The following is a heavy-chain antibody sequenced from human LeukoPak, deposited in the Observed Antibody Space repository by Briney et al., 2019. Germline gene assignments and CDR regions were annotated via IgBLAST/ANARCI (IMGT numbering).Heavy chain of an antibody. J-gene: IGHJ3*02. D-gene: IGHD2-2*02. CDR3: ARAGTYQLLYIDAFDI. V-gene: IGHV4-30-4*08. CDR1: GGSISSGDHY. CDR2: IYYSGST. Sequence: PSQTLSLTCTVSGGSISSGDHYWSWIRQPPGKALAWIGYIYYSGSTYYNPSLKSRVTISVDTSKNQFSLKLSSVTAADTAVYYCARAGTYQLLYIDAFDIWGQGTMVTVSS.